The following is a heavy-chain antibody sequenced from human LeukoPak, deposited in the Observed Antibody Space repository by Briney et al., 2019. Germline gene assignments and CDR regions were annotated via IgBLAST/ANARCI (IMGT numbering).Heavy chain of an antibody. D-gene: IGHD3-22*01. CDR3: ARQRYDGRFDY. CDR1: GYSISSGRY. V-gene: IGHV4-38-2*02. Sequence: PSETLSLTCTVSGYSISSGRYWAWIRQPPGKGLEWIGSITHSGYTNYNPSLKSRLSISVDMSKNLFSLKLSSVTAADTAVYYCARQRYDGRFDYWGQGTLVTVSS. J-gene: IGHJ4*02. CDR2: ITHSGYT.